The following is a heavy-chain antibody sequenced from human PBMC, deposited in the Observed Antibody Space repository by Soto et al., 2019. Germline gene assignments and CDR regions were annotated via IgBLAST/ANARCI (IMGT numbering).Heavy chain of an antibody. CDR1: GYTFTSYG. CDR3: ARAYIPDYASNPYYYYGMDV. J-gene: IGHJ6*02. CDR2: ISAYNGNT. D-gene: IGHD4-17*01. Sequence: ASVKVSCKASGYTFTSYGISWVRQAPGQGLEWMGWISAYNGNTNYAQKLQGRVTMTTDTSTSTAYMELRSLRSDDTAVYYCARAYIPDYASNPYYYYGMDVWGQGTTLTVSS. V-gene: IGHV1-18*01.